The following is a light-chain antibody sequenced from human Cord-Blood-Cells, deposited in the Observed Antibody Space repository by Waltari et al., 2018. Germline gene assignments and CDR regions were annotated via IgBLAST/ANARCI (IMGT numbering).Light chain of an antibody. V-gene: IGLV3-19*01. CDR1: SLRSYY. Sequence: SSELTQDPAVSVALGQTVRITCQGDSLRSYYASWYQQKPGQAPVFVIYGKNSRPSGIPERFCGSSSGNTASLTIAGAQAEDEADYYCNSRDSSGNHVVFGGGTKLTVL. CDR2: GKN. CDR3: NSRDSSGNHVV. J-gene: IGLJ2*01.